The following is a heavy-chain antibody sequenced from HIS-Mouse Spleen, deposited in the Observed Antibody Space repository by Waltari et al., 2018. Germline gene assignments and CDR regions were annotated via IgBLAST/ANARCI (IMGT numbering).Heavy chain of an antibody. Sequence: QVQLVQSGAEVKKPGSSVKVSCKASGGTFSSYAISWVRQAPGEGVEWMGWIITNFGTANNARKFQGGVTITADESTGTAYMELSGLRSEDTAVYYCARDTPHGWFDPWGQGTLVTVSS. V-gene: IGHV1-69*01. CDR1: GGTFSSYA. J-gene: IGHJ5*02. CDR2: IITNFGTA. CDR3: ARDTPHGWFDP.